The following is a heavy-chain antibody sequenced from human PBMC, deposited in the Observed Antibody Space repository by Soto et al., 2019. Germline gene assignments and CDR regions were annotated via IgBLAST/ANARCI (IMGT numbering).Heavy chain of an antibody. CDR3: AKFGSATFVFFQH. J-gene: IGHJ1*01. D-gene: IGHD3-10*01. CDR2: ISGSCGST. V-gene: IGHV3-23*01. CDR1: GFTFSSYA. Sequence: GGSLRLSCAASGFTFSSYAMSWVRQAPGKGLEWVSAISGSCGSTYYADSVKGRFTISRDNSKNTLYLQMNSLRAEDTAVYYCAKFGSATFVFFQHWGQGTLVTVSS.